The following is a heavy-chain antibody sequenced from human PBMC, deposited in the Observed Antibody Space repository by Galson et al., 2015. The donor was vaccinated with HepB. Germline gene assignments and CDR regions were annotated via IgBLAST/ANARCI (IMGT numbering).Heavy chain of an antibody. CDR2: IYYSGST. D-gene: IGHD4-23*01. CDR3: ARDRDYGGNFDY. Sequence: ETLSLTCTVSGGSISSYYWSWIRQPPGKGLEWIGYIYYSGSTNYNPSLKSRVTISVDTSKNQFSLKLSSVTAADTAVYYCARDRDYGGNFDYWGQGTLVTVSS. J-gene: IGHJ4*02. V-gene: IGHV4-59*01. CDR1: GGSISSYY.